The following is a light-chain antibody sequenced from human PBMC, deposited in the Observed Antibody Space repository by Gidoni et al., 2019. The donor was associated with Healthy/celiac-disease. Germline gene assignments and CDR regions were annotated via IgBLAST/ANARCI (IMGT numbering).Light chain of an antibody. Sequence: QSVLTPPPPASGTPGQGVTISCSGSSPNIGSNYVYWYQQLPGTAPKLLIYSNNQRPSGVPDRFSGSKSGTSASLAISGLRSEDEADYYCAAWDDSLSGPVFGGGTKLTVL. CDR1: SPNIGSNY. CDR3: AAWDDSLSGPV. V-gene: IGLV1-47*02. CDR2: SNN. J-gene: IGLJ3*02.